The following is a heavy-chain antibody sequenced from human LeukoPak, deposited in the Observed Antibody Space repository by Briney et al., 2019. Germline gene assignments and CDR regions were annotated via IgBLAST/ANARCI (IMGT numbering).Heavy chain of an antibody. CDR3: ARDGLQYCSSTSCYTDFDY. V-gene: IGHV1-69*01. CDR2: IIPIFGTA. J-gene: IGHJ4*02. CDR1: GGTFSSYA. D-gene: IGHD2-2*02. Sequence: EASVKVSCKASGGTFSSYAISWVRQAPGQGLEWMGGIIPIFGTANYAQKFQGRVTITADESTSTAYMELSSLRSEDTAVYYCARDGLQYCSSTSCYTDFDYWGQGTLVTVSS.